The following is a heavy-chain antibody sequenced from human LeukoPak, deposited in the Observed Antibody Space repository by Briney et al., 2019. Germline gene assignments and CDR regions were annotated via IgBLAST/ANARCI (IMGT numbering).Heavy chain of an antibody. CDR2: IYHSGST. V-gene: IGHV4-30-2*05. CDR1: GGPISSGGYS. Sequence: PSQTLSLTCAVSGGPISSGGYSWSWIRQPPGKGLEWIGYIYHSGSTYYNPSLKSRVTISVDTSKNQFSLKLSSVTAADTAVYYCARGRDEPGHDYWGQGTLVTVSS. J-gene: IGHJ4*02. CDR3: ARGRDEPGHDY. D-gene: IGHD5-24*01.